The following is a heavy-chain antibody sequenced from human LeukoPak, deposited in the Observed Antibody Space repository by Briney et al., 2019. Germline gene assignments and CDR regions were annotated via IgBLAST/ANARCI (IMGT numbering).Heavy chain of an antibody. D-gene: IGHD2-15*01. CDR1: GLTLSSCS. CDR2: ISCSSSTI. J-gene: IGHJ4*02. V-gene: IGHV3-48*02. Sequence: GGPLPLSCAASGLTLSSCSLNWVRPAPRKELQWVSYISCSSSTIHYADSVKGRFTISRDNAKNSLYLQMNSLRDEDTAVYCCARGKGLHTFDYWGQGTLVTVSS. CDR3: ARGKGLHTFDY.